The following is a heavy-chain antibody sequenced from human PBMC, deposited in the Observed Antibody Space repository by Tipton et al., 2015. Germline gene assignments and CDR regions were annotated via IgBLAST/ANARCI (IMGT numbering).Heavy chain of an antibody. J-gene: IGHJ4*02. CDR2: ISDSGTYL. V-gene: IGHV3-21*04. D-gene: IGHD1-14*01. Sequence: SLRLSCAVSGFTFRDYAMNWVRQPPGKGLEWVSSISDSGTYLYYADSVKGRVTISRDYANHSVHLLMTSLRPNDTAIYFCARDETITGGGPLDSWGQGTLVSVSS. CDR1: GFTFRDYA. CDR3: ARDETITGGGPLDS.